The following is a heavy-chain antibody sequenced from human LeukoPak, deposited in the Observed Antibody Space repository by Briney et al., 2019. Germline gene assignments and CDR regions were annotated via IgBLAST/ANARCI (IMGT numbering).Heavy chain of an antibody. CDR3: AKEESISMVRGASGLVVNWFDP. CDR1: GFTFSNYA. CDR2: ISGSGGST. Sequence: GGSLRLSCAASGFTFSNYAMSWVRQAPGKGLEWVSGISGSGGSTYYADSVKGRFTISRDNSRNTLYLQMSSLRAEDTAVYYCAKEESISMVRGASGLVVNWFDPWGQGTLVTVSS. J-gene: IGHJ5*02. V-gene: IGHV3-23*01. D-gene: IGHD3-10*01.